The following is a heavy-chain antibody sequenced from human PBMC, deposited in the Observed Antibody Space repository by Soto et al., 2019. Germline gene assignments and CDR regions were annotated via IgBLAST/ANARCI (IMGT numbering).Heavy chain of an antibody. CDR1: GGSISSSNW. CDR3: ARGLSVTNTFYYYYAMDV. Sequence: SETLSLTCAVSGGSISSSNWWSWVRQPPGKGLEWIGEIYHSGSTNYNPSLKSRVTISVDKSKNQFSLKLSSVTAADTAVYYCARGLSVTNTFYYYYAMDVWGQGTTVTVSS. D-gene: IGHD2-8*01. V-gene: IGHV4-4*02. CDR2: IYHSGST. J-gene: IGHJ6*02.